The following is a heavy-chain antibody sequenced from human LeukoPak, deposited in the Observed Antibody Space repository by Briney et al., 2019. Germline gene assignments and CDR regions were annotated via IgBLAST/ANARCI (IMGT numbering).Heavy chain of an antibody. Sequence: KPSETLSLTCAVYGGSFSAYYWSWIRQSPGKGLEWIAEINHRGDTNYNPSVKSRVSISVDTSKNQFSLKVTSLTAADTGVYYCARGPTISETGYFDYWGQGTLVTVSS. V-gene: IGHV4-34*01. CDR2: INHRGDT. D-gene: IGHD1-1*01. J-gene: IGHJ4*03. CDR1: GGSFSAYY. CDR3: ARGPTISETGYFDY.